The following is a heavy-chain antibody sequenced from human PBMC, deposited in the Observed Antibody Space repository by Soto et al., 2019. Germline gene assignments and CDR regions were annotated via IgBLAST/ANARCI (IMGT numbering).Heavy chain of an antibody. CDR2: ISRGSDYI. CDR3: AKDSGCVNNACAYDP. Sequence: EVHLVESGGGLVKPGGSLRLTCAGSGFSFSDYTMNWVRQAPGKGLEWVSSISRGSDYIFYADTVKGRFTISRDNARNSLYLQMSSLRAEDTAVYYCAKDSGCVNNACAYDPLGQGKLVSVSS. J-gene: IGHJ5*02. V-gene: IGHV3-21*01. D-gene: IGHD1-20*01. CDR1: GFSFSDYT.